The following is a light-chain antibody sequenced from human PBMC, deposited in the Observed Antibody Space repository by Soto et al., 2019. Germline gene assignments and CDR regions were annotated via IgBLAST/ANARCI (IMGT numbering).Light chain of an antibody. CDR3: QKYDGAPWT. CDR1: QGISNY. V-gene: IGKV1-27*01. Sequence: DIPMTQSPSSLSASVRDRVTITCRASQGISNYLAWYQQKPGKVPKLLIYAASTLQSGVPSRFSGSGSGTDFTLTISRLQPEDVATYYWQKYDGAPWTFGQGTEVEIK. CDR2: AAS. J-gene: IGKJ1*01.